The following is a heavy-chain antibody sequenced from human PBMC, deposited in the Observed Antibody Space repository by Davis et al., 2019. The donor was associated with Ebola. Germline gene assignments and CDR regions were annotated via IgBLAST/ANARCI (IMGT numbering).Heavy chain of an antibody. J-gene: IGHJ4*02. V-gene: IGHV4-34*01. CDR2: INHSGST. CDR3: ARDTRFREGPLNMVVPAAIDY. CDR1: GGSFSGYY. Sequence: SETLSLTCAVYGGSFSGYYWTWIRQPPGKGLEWIGEINHSGSTNYNPSLESRVTISLDTSKRQFSLKVTSVTAADTAVYYCARDTRFREGPLNMVVPAAIDYWGQGTLVTVSS. D-gene: IGHD2-2*01.